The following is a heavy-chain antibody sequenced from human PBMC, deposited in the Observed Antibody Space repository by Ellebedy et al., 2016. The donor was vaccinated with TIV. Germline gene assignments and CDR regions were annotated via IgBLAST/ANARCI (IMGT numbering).Heavy chain of an antibody. CDR3: AKLGVTMIPKPDY. J-gene: IGHJ4*02. V-gene: IGHV3-30*18. CDR1: GFTFSSYG. Sequence: GESLKISXAASGFTFSSYGMHWVRQAPGKGLEWVVVISYDGSNKDYADSVKGRFTISRDNSKNMLYLQMNSLRAEDTAVYYCAKLGVTMIPKPDYWGQGTLVTVSS. D-gene: IGHD3-22*01. CDR2: ISYDGSNK.